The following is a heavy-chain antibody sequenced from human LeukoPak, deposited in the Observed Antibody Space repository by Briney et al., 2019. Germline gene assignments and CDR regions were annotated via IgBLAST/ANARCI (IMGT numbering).Heavy chain of an antibody. CDR3: AKEPHYYDSYD. J-gene: IGHJ4*02. Sequence: PGGSLRLSCAASGFTFSSFAMGWVRQAPGKGLEWVSAISGSGGSTYYADSVKGRFTISKDNSKNTLYLQMNSLRAEDTAVYYCAKEPHYYDSYDWGQGTLVTVSS. CDR1: GFTFSSFA. V-gene: IGHV3-23*01. D-gene: IGHD3-22*01. CDR2: ISGSGGST.